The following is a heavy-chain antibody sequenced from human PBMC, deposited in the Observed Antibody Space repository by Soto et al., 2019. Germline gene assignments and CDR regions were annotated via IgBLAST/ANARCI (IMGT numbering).Heavy chain of an antibody. CDR3: LPDIERVEAIPYFVH. Sequence: GGSLRLSCAASGFIFSDYYMSWIRQAPGKGLEWLSYISSSSSDTNYADSVKGRFRSSRDNAKSTLYLQMDSLRVEDTAVYYCLPDIERVEAIPYFVHWGQGTRVTVSS. CDR2: ISSSSSDT. V-gene: IGHV3-11*03. J-gene: IGHJ4*02. D-gene: IGHD1-26*01. CDR1: GFIFSDYY.